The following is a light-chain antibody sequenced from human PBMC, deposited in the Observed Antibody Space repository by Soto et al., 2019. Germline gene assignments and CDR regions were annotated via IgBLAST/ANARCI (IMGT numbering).Light chain of an antibody. CDR1: TGAVTSDYF. V-gene: IGLV7-43*01. CDR2: RIS. CDR3: LLFYGGVHV. Sequence: QAVVTQEPSLTVSPGGTVTLTCACSTGAVTSDYFPNWFQQKPGQAPRALIYRISNRHSWTPARFSGSLLGGKAALTLSAVQPEDEADYYCLLFYGGVHVFGNGTKVTVL. J-gene: IGLJ1*01.